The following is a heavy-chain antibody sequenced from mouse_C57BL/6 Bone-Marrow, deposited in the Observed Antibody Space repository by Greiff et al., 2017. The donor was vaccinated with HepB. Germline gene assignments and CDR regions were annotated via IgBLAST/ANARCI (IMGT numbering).Heavy chain of an antibody. CDR3: ARWNYFDY. CDR1: GYTFTSYW. J-gene: IGHJ2*01. V-gene: IGHV1-59*01. Sequence: QVHVKQPGAELVRPGPSVKLSCKASGYTFTSYWMHWVKQRPGQGLEWIGVIDPSDSYTNYNQKFKGKATLTVDTSSSTAYMQLSSLTSEDSAVYYCARWNYFDYWGQGTTLTVSS. CDR2: IDPSDSYT.